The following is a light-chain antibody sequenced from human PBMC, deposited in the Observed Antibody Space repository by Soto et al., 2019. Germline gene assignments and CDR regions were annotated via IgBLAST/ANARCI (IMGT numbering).Light chain of an antibody. CDR3: LQRIELYT. V-gene: IGKV2-40*01. J-gene: IGKJ2*01. CDR2: RLS. CDR1: QSLLDTDGNIY. Sequence: EIVMTQTPLALPVTPGEPASISCRSSQSLLDTDGNIYVDWFLQKAGQSPQLLIYRLSHRASGVPDRFSGSGSGTNFTLKISRVEADGVGVYYCLQRIELYTFGQGTKLEIK.